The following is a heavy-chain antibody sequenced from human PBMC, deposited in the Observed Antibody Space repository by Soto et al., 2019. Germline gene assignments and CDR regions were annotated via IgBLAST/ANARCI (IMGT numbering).Heavy chain of an antibody. J-gene: IGHJ6*02. CDR1: GYTFTSYD. V-gene: IGHV1-8*01. Sequence: ASVKVSCKASGYTFTSYDINWVRQATGQGLEWMGWMNPNSGNTGYAQKFQGRVTMTRNTSISTAYMELSSLRSEDTAVYYCARRVGENWGFYYYYYGMDVWGQGTTVTV. CDR3: ARRVGENWGFYYYYYGMDV. D-gene: IGHD7-27*01. CDR2: MNPNSGNT.